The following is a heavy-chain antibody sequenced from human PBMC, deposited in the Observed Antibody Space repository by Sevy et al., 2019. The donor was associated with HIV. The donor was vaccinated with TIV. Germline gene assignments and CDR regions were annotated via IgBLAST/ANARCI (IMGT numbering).Heavy chain of an antibody. CDR1: GFTFSTYW. J-gene: IGHJ4*02. CDR3: ARALADWGSFHYSL. CDR2: IKQDGTET. Sequence: GGSLRLSCEVSGFTFSTYWMTWVRQAPGKGLEWVANIKQDGTETSYVDSVRGRFTISRANAKKSLYLQLDNLRVEDTAVYYCARALADWGSFHYSLWGQGTLVTVSS. V-gene: IGHV3-7*01. D-gene: IGHD3-16*02.